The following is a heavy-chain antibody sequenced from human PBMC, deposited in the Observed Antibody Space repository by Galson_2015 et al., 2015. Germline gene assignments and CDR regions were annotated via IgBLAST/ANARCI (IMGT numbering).Heavy chain of an antibody. CDR2: IESDGSHT. Sequence: SLRLSCAASGFTFSSHWMHWVRQAPGKGLVWVSHIESDGSHTNYADSVKGRFTISRDNAKNTLYLQMNSLRAEDTAVCYCARQKYYYDSNDYYFDYRGQGTLVTVSS. CDR1: GFTFSSHW. V-gene: IGHV3-74*01. D-gene: IGHD3-22*01. CDR3: ARQKYYYDSNDYYFDY. J-gene: IGHJ4*01.